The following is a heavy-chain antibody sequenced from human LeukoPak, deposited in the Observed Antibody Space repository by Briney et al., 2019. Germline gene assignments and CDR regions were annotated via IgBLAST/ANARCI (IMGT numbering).Heavy chain of an antibody. Sequence: GASVKVSCEASGYTFTGYYMHWVRQAPGQGLEWMGWINPNSGGTNYAQKFQGRVTMTRDTSISTAYMELSRLRSDDTAVYYCARAHYDFWSGYYFDYWGQGTLVTVSS. CDR2: INPNSGGT. CDR3: ARAHYDFWSGYYFDY. V-gene: IGHV1-2*02. J-gene: IGHJ4*02. CDR1: GYTFTGYY. D-gene: IGHD3-3*01.